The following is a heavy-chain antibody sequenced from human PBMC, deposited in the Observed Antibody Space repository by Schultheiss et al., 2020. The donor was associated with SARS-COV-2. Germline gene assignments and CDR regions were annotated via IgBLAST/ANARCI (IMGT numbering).Heavy chain of an antibody. CDR3: ARDPADIVVVPAAIADY. CDR2: ISYDGSNK. CDR1: GFTFSSYA. D-gene: IGHD2-2*01. Sequence: GGSLRLSCAASGFTFSSYAMRWVRQAPGKGLEWVAVISYDGSNKYYADSVKGRFTISRDNSKNTLYLQMNSLRAEDTAVYYCARDPADIVVVPAAIADYWGQGTLVTVSS. J-gene: IGHJ4*02. V-gene: IGHV3-30*04.